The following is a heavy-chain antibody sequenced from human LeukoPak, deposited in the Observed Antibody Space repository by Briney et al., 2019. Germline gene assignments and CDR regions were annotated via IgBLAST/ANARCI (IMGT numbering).Heavy chain of an antibody. CDR1: GFTFSSYA. Sequence: PGGSLRLSCATSGFTFSSYAMSWVRQAPGKGLEWVSGIGASGGSTYYADSVKGRFTISRDNSKNTLYLQMNSLRADDTAVYYCAKDRFLGTLADSFDFWGQGTLVTVSS. CDR2: IGASGGST. CDR3: AKDRFLGTLADSFDF. J-gene: IGHJ4*02. D-gene: IGHD3-3*01. V-gene: IGHV3-23*01.